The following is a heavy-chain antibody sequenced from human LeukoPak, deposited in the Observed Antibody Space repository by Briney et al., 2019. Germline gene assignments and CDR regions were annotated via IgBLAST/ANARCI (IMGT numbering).Heavy chain of an antibody. D-gene: IGHD5-12*01. CDR1: GGTFSSYA. Sequence: SVKASCKASGGTFSSYAISWVRQAPGQGLEWMGRIIPILGIANYAQKFQGRVTITADKSTSTAYMELSSLRSEDTAVYYCARGTPYMVATFLYWGQGTLVTVSS. J-gene: IGHJ4*02. CDR3: ARGTPYMVATFLY. CDR2: IIPILGIA. V-gene: IGHV1-69*04.